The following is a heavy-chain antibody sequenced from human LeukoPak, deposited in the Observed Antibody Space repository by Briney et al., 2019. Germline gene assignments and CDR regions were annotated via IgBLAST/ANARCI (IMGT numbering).Heavy chain of an antibody. Sequence: GGSLRLSCVASGFTFSSYAMSCVRQAPGKGVGWVSAISGSGGSTYYADSVKGRFTISRDNSKNTLYLQMNSLRAEDTAVYYCAKSVVATGRNYFDYWGQGTLVTVSS. CDR3: AKSVVATGRNYFDY. CDR2: ISGSGGST. D-gene: IGHD5-12*01. V-gene: IGHV3-23*01. CDR1: GFTFSSYA. J-gene: IGHJ4*02.